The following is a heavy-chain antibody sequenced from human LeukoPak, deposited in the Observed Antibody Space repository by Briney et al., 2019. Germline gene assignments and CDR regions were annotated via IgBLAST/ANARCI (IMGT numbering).Heavy chain of an antibody. Sequence: GGSLRLSCAASGFTFSSYSMNWVRQAPGKGLEWVSYISSSSSTIYYADSVKGRFTISRDNAKNSLYLQMNSLRAEDTAVYYCAKAQDFDILTGNDAFDIWGQGTMVTVSS. V-gene: IGHV3-48*04. CDR2: ISSSSSTI. J-gene: IGHJ3*02. CDR3: AKAQDFDILTGNDAFDI. CDR1: GFTFSSYS. D-gene: IGHD3-9*01.